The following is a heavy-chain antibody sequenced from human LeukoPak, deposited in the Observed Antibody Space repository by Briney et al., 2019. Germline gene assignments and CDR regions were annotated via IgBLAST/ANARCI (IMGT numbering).Heavy chain of an antibody. CDR2: ISSNGGST. CDR1: GFTFSSYA. Sequence: PGGSLRLSCSASGFTFSSYAMHWVRQAPGKGLEYVSAISSNGGSTYYADSVKGRFTIARDNSKNTLYLQMSSLRAEDTAVYYCVKDRSRRYSGSYYPFDYWGQGTLVTVSS. V-gene: IGHV3-64D*09. J-gene: IGHJ4*02. D-gene: IGHD1-26*01. CDR3: VKDRSRRYSGSYYPFDY.